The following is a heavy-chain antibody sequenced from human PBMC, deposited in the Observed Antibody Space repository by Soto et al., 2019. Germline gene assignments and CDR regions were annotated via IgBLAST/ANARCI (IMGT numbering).Heavy chain of an antibody. CDR1: GGTFSSFINYP. D-gene: IGHD3-3*01. J-gene: IGHJ4*02. CDR2: IVPNVGTV. Sequence: SVKVSCKSSGGTFSSFINYPINWVRQAPGQGLEWMGGIVPNVGTVNYAQKFRGKVTITADKSTGTAYMELSSLRSEDTALYYCARRDTSGFLRYFDNWGQGXQVTVYS. V-gene: IGHV1-69*06. CDR3: ARRDTSGFLRYFDN.